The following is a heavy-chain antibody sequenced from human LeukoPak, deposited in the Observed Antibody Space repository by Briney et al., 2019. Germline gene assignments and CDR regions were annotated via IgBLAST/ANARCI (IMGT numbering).Heavy chain of an antibody. D-gene: IGHD2-2*01. CDR1: GSIFSDYY. V-gene: IGHV3-11*04. J-gene: IGHJ1*01. CDR2: ISSSGSTK. Sequence: GGSLRLSCAASGSIFSDYYMSWIRQAPGKGLEWVSYISSSGSTKYYADSVKGRFTISGDNAKNSLYLQMNSLRAEDTAVYYCASTHCSRTSCYGYFQHWGQGTLVTVSS. CDR3: ASTHCSRTSCYGYFQH.